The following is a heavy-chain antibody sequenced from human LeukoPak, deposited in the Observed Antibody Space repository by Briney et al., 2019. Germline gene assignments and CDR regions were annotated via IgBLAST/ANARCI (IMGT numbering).Heavy chain of an antibody. D-gene: IGHD4-17*01. CDR2: IYYSGST. CDR3: ARDRYGDYAQ. Sequence: PSETLSLTCTASGGSISSSSYYWGWIRQPPGKGLEGIGYIYYSGSTNYNPSLKSRVTISVDTSKNQFSLKLSSVTAADTAVYYCARDRYGDYAQWGQGTLVTVSS. V-gene: IGHV4-61*01. CDR1: GGSISSSSYY. J-gene: IGHJ4*02.